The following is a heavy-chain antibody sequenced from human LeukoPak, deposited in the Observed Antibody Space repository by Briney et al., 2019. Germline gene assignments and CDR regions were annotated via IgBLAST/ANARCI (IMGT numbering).Heavy chain of an antibody. J-gene: IGHJ2*01. CDR1: GFTFSSYG. D-gene: IGHD6-13*01. CDR2: IWYDGSNK. CDR3: AKDRRAVAAAGTDFWYFDL. V-gene: IGHV3-33*06. Sequence: GRSLRLSCAASGFTFSSYGMHWVRQAPGRGLEWVAVIWYDGSNKYYADPVKGRFTISRDNSKNTLYLQMNSLRAEDTAVYYCAKDRRAVAAAGTDFWYFDLWGRDTLVTVSS.